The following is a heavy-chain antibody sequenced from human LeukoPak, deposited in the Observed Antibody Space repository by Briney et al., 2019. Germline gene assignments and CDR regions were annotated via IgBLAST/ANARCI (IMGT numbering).Heavy chain of an antibody. CDR1: GYTFNSYG. J-gene: IGHJ5*02. CDR2: ISAYNGNT. Sequence: GALVKVSCKASGYTFNSYGISWVRQAPGQGLEWMGWISAYNGNTNFAQKFQGRVTLTTDTFTSTAYMELRSLRSDDTAVYYCARDRYCSTTSCGKLGWFDPWGQGSLVTVSS. D-gene: IGHD2-2*01. V-gene: IGHV1-18*01. CDR3: ARDRYCSTTSCGKLGWFDP.